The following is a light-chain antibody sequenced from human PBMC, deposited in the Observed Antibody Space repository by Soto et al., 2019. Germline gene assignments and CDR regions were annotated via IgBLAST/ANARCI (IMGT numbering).Light chain of an antibody. CDR1: XXVSSSY. Sequence: EIVLTQSPGTLSLSPGERATLSCRASXXVSSSYLAWYQEKPGQAPRLLIHGASSRATGIPDRFSGSGSGTDFTLTISRLEPEDFAMYYCQQYSSSPGTFGQGTKVEVK. CDR3: QQYSSSPGT. V-gene: IGKV3-20*01. J-gene: IGKJ1*01. CDR2: GAS.